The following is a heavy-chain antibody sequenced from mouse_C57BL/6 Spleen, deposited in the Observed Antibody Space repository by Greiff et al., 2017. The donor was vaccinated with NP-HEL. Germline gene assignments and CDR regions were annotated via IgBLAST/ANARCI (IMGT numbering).Heavy chain of an antibody. CDR1: GYTFTSYW. V-gene: IGHV1-50*01. J-gene: IGHJ3*01. CDR2: IDPSDSYT. Sequence: VQLQQSGAELVKPGASVKLSCKASGYTFTSYWMQWVKQRPGQGLEWIGEIDPSDSYTNYNQKFKGKATLTVDTSSSTAYMQLSSLTSEDSAVYYCARSAQWGFAYWGQGTLVTVSA. CDR3: ARSAQWGFAY. D-gene: IGHD1-3*01.